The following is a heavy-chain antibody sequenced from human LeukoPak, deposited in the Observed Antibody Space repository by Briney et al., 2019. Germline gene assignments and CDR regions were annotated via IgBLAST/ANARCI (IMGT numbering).Heavy chain of an antibody. CDR2: IYYSGST. D-gene: IGHD5-12*01. J-gene: IGHJ4*02. V-gene: IGHV4-31*03. Sequence: PSETLSLTCTVSGGSISSGGYYWSWIRQHPGKGLEWIGYIYYSGSTYYNPSLKSRVTISVDTSKNQFSLRLSSVTAADTAVYYCARERYDSLGFDYWGQGTLVTVSS. CDR3: ARERYDSLGFDY. CDR1: GGSISSGGYY.